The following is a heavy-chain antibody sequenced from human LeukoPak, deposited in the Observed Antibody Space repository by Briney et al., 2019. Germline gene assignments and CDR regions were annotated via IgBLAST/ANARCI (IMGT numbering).Heavy chain of an antibody. D-gene: IGHD2-8*02. V-gene: IGHV4-39*07. Sequence: SETLSLTRTVSGGSISSSSYYWGWIRQPPGKGLEWIGSIYYSGSTYYNPSLKSRVTISVDTSKNQVSLRLTSVTAADTAVYYCARTVGGSLRLIALGWFDPWGQGTRVIVSS. CDR2: IYYSGST. J-gene: IGHJ5*02. CDR3: ARTVGGSLRLIALGWFDP. CDR1: GGSISSSSYY.